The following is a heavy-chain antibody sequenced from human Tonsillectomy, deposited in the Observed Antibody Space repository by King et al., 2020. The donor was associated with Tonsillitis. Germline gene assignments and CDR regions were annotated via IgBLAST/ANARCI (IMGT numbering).Heavy chain of an antibody. CDR1: GYSFTDYY. J-gene: IGHJ4*02. CDR3: ARVNPRYYGSGNTGELDC. D-gene: IGHD3-10*01. Sequence: QLVQSGAEVKKPGASVRVSCKASGYSFTDYYMHWVRQAPGQGLEWRGWVRPNSGGTNYARKFQDRVTMTGDTSISTAYMELSRLRPDDTAVYYCARVNPRYYGSGNTGELDCWGQGTLDTVSS. CDR2: VRPNSGGT. V-gene: IGHV1-2*02.